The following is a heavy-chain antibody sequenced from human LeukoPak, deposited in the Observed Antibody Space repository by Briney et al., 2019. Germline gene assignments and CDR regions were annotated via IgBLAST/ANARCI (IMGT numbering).Heavy chain of an antibody. CDR1: GFTFSSYG. V-gene: IGHV3-30*02. CDR3: AKDVHSDWNYASIDYYFDY. D-gene: IGHD1-7*01. J-gene: IGHJ4*02. CDR2: IRYDGSNK. Sequence: AGGSLRLSCAASGFTFSSYGMHWVRQAPGKRLEWVAFIRYDGSNKYYADSVKGRFTISRDNSKNTLYLQMNSLRAEDTAVYYCAKDVHSDWNYASIDYYFDYWGQGTLVTVSS.